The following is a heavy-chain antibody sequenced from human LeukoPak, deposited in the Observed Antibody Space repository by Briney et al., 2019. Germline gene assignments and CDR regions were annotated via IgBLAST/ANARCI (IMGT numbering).Heavy chain of an antibody. CDR1: GISFRNYA. V-gene: IGHV3-48*03. J-gene: IGHJ4*02. D-gene: IGHD4-17*01. CDR3: ARSWSDYGDY. Sequence: QTGGSLRLSCAASGISFRNYAMSWVRQAPGKGLEWVSYISSSGSTIYYADSVKGRFTISRDNAKNSLYLQMNSLRAEDTAVYYCARSWSDYGDYWGQGTLVTVSS. CDR2: ISSSGSTI.